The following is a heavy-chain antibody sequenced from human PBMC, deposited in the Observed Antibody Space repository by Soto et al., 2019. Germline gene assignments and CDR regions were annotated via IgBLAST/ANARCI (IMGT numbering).Heavy chain of an antibody. V-gene: IGHV4-39*02. Sequence: PSETLSLTCTVSGGSISSSSYYWGWIRQPPGKGLEWIGSIYYSGSTYYNPSLKSRVTISVDTSRNLFSLNLTSVTAADTAVYYCARDRYFYDSRGYYRTLDSWGQGTLVTVSS. CDR1: GGSISSSSYY. CDR3: ARDRYFYDSRGYYRTLDS. J-gene: IGHJ5*01. D-gene: IGHD3-22*01. CDR2: IYYSGST.